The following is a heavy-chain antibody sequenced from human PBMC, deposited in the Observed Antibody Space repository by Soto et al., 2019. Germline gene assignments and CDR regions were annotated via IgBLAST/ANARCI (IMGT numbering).Heavy chain of an antibody. CDR2: IKEDGTEQ. Sequence: EIQLMQSGGGLARPGGSLRLSCAASGFSFSGYWMSWVRQAPGKGPEWVANIKEDGTEQHYVDSVKGRFTISRDNSETSLFLQMNNLRAEDSAIYYCAITTSTVSYWFDPWGPGTQVTVSS. CDR3: AITTSTVSYWFDP. J-gene: IGHJ5*02. V-gene: IGHV3-7*03. D-gene: IGHD4-4*01. CDR1: GFSFSGYW.